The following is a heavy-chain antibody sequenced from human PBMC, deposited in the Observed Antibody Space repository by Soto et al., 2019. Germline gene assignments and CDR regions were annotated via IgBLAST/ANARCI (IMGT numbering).Heavy chain of an antibody. CDR1: VGSFSVYY. Sequence: SETLCITCALYVGSFSVYYWGWVRQSQGKGLEWIGEINDSGYSKYNPSLKNRVTMAVDTAKNQFSVTLSSVTAADTAVYFCARGRKKRHFYHYGLDVWGQGTTVTVSS. J-gene: IGHJ6*01. V-gene: IGHV4-34*01. CDR2: INDSGYS. CDR3: ARGRKKRHFYHYGLDV.